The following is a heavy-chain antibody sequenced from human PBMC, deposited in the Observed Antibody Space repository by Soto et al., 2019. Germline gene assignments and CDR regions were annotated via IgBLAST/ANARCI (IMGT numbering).Heavy chain of an antibody. Sequence: GGSLRLSCAASGFTFSNAWMSWVRQAPGKGLEWVGRIKSKTDGGTTDYAAPVKGRFTISRDYSKNTLYLQMNSLKTEETALYYCTACGDYDSLIVPLFDYWGQGTLVTVSS. CDR3: TACGDYDSLIVPLFDY. CDR1: GFTFSNAW. V-gene: IGHV3-15*01. D-gene: IGHD3-9*01. CDR2: IKSKTDGGTT. J-gene: IGHJ4*02.